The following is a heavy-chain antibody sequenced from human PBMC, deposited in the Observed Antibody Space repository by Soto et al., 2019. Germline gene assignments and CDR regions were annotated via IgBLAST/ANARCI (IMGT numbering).Heavy chain of an antibody. CDR3: ARDEEWGSWEILHHYGMDV. CDR2: TYYRSKWYN. V-gene: IGHV6-1*01. CDR1: GDSVSSNSAA. J-gene: IGHJ6*02. Sequence: PSQTLSLTCAISGDSVSSNSAAWNWIRQSPSRGLEWLGRTYYRSKWYNDYAVSVKSRITINPDTSKNQFSLQLNSVTPEDTAVYYCARDEEWGSWEILHHYGMDVWGQGTTVTVSS. D-gene: IGHD1-26*01.